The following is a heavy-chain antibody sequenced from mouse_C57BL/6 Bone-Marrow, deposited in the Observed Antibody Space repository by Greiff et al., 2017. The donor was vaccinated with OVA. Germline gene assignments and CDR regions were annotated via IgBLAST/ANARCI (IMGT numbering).Heavy chain of an antibody. CDR2: IDPSDSYT. V-gene: IGHV1-59*01. CDR1: GYTFTSYW. J-gene: IGHJ3*01. CDR3: ASRYYGSS. Sequence: QVQLQQPGAELVRPGTSVKLSCKASGYTFTSYWMHWVKQRPGQGLEWIGVIDPSDSYTNYNQKFKGKATLTVDTSSSTAYMQLSSLTSEDSAVYYCASRYYGSSWGQGTLVTVSA. D-gene: IGHD1-1*01.